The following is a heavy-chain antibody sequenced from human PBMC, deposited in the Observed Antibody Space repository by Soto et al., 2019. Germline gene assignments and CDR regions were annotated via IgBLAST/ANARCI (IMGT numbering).Heavy chain of an antibody. CDR1: GYTFTSYG. V-gene: IGHV1-18*01. CDR2: ISAYNGIT. J-gene: IGHJ4*02. CDR3: ARVDSSGYNSY. D-gene: IGHD3-22*01. Sequence: QVQVVQSGAAVKKPGASVKVSCKASGYTFTSYGISWVRQAPGQGLEWMGGISAYNGITNYALNLQVRVTMTTDTSTSTAYMELRSLRSDDTAVYYCARVDSSGYNSYWGQGTLVTVSS.